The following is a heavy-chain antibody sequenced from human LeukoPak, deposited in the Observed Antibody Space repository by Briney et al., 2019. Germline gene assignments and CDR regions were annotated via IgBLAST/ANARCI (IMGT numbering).Heavy chain of an antibody. Sequence: ASVTVSCKASGYTFTNNFMHWVRQAPGQGLEWMGIINPSGDNTWYAQKFQGRVTMTRDIATSTDYMEVSSLRSEDTAVYYCARDNSVGDSAWWFDPWGQGTLVTVSS. CDR3: ARDNSVGDSAWWFDP. CDR2: INPSGDNT. D-gene: IGHD5-12*01. V-gene: IGHV1-46*01. J-gene: IGHJ5*02. CDR1: GYTFTNNF.